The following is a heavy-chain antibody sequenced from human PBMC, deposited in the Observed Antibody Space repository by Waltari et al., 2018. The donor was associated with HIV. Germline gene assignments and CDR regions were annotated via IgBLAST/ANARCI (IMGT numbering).Heavy chain of an antibody. CDR2: ISGSPSYI. CDR1: GFTFSSYS. J-gene: IGHJ3*02. V-gene: IGHV3-21*01. CDR3: ARDPGGNYDSFAFDI. Sequence: EVQLVESGGGLVKPGGSLRLSCATSGFTFSSYSMNWVRQAPGKGLEVGSSISGSPSYIYYADSVKGRFTISRDNAKNSLYLQMNSLRAEDTAVYYCARDPGGNYDSFAFDIWGQGTMVTVSS. D-gene: IGHD3-22*01.